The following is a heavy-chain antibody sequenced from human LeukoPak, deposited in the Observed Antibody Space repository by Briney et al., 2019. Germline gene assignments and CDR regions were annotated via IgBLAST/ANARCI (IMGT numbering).Heavy chain of an antibody. CDR1: GFTFSSYA. J-gene: IGHJ4*02. V-gene: IGHV3-23*01. CDR3: AILWVDTAMVADY. D-gene: IGHD5-18*01. Sequence: GGSLRLSCAASGFTFSSYAMSWVRQAPGKGLEWVSAISGSGGSTYYADSVKGRFTISRDNSKNTRYLQMNSLRAEDTAVYYCAILWVDTAMVADYWGQGTLVTVSS. CDR2: ISGSGGST.